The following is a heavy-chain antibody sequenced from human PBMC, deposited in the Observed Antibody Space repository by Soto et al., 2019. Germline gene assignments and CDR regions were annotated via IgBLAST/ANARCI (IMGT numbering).Heavy chain of an antibody. Sequence: SETLSLTCTVSGGSISSGGYYWSWIRQHPGKGLEWIGYIYYSGSTYYNPSLKSRVTISVDTSKNQFSLKLSSVTAADTAVYYCASAAPPTTYSSKLDVWGQGTTVTVSS. CDR3: ASAAPPTTYSSKLDV. V-gene: IGHV4-31*03. D-gene: IGHD6-19*01. CDR2: IYYSGST. CDR1: GGSISSGGYY. J-gene: IGHJ6*02.